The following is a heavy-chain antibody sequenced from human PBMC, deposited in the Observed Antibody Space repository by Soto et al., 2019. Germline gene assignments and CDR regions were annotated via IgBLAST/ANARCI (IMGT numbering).Heavy chain of an antibody. V-gene: IGHV1-18*01. J-gene: IGHJ4*02. CDR2: INTDNGHT. D-gene: IGHD1-7*01. CDR1: GYTFTIYD. Sequence: ASVKVSCKASGYTFTIYDINWVRQATGQGLEWMGTINTDNGHTNYAQKVQGRVTMTTDTSTNTIYMELRSLRSDDTAVYYCVMRISGTSNFDYWGPGTLVTVSS. CDR3: VMRISGTSNFDY.